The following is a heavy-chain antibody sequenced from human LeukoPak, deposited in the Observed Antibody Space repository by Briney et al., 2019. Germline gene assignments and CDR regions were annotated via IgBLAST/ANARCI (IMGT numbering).Heavy chain of an antibody. CDR3: AKDNDPIVGAIAIDY. V-gene: IGHV3-9*01. J-gene: IGHJ4*02. CDR1: GFTFDDFA. D-gene: IGHD1-26*01. Sequence: GGSLRLSCAGSGFTFDDFAMHWIRQAPGKGLEWASGISWNSGNIDYADSVKGRFTISRDNAKNSLFLQMNSLRAEDTALYYCAKDNDPIVGAIAIDYWGQGTLVTVSS. CDR2: ISWNSGNI.